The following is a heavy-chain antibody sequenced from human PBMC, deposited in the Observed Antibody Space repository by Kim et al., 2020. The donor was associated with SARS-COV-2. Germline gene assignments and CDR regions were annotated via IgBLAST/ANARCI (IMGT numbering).Heavy chain of an antibody. V-gene: IGHV1-69*13. D-gene: IGHD3-3*01. CDR3: ARGVGIFGVVILDY. J-gene: IGHJ4*02. CDR1: GGTFSSYA. CDR2: IIPIFGTA. Sequence: SVKVSCKASGGTFSSYAISWVRQAPGQGLEWMGGIIPIFGTANYAQKFQGRVTITADESTSTAYMELSSLRSEDTAVYYCARGVGIFGVVILDYWGQGTLVTVSS.